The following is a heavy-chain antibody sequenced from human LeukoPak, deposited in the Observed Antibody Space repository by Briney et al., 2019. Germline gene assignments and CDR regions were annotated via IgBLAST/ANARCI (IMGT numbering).Heavy chain of an antibody. CDR3: ARGSSTWIQLWFDY. V-gene: IGHV3-64*01. D-gene: IGHD5-18*01. CDR2: ISSNGGST. J-gene: IGHJ4*02. Sequence: GGSLRLSCAASGFTFSSYAMHWVRQAPGKGLEYVSAISSNGGSTYYANSVKGRFTISRDNSKNTLYLQMGSLRAEDMAVYYCARGSSTWIQLWFDYWGQGTLVTVSS. CDR1: GFTFSSYA.